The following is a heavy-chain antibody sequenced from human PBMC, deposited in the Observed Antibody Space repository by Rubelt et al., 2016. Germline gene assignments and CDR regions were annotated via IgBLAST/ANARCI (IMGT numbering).Heavy chain of an antibody. CDR2: INHSGST. CDR3: ARGRITIFGVDSPLIDP. CDR1: GGSFSGYY. V-gene: IGHV4-34*01. D-gene: IGHD3-3*01. Sequence: QVQLQQWGAGLLKPSETLSLTCAVYGGSFSGYYWSWIRQPPGKGLEWIGEINHSGSTNYNPSLKSRVTITVDTTKNQFSLRLRSVTAADTAVYYCARGRITIFGVDSPLIDPWGQGTPVTVSS. J-gene: IGHJ5*02.